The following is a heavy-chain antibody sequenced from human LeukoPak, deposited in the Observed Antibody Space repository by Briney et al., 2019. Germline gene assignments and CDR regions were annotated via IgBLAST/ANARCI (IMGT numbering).Heavy chain of an antibody. D-gene: IGHD6-6*01. Sequence: SETLSLTCTVSGYSISSGYYWGWIRQPPGKGLEWIGSIYHSGSTYYNPSLKSRVTISVDTSKNQFSLKLSSVTAADTAVYYCARTGPSWSSIGYWGQGTLVTVSS. V-gene: IGHV4-38-2*02. CDR2: IYHSGST. CDR3: ARTGPSWSSIGY. CDR1: GYSISSGYY. J-gene: IGHJ4*02.